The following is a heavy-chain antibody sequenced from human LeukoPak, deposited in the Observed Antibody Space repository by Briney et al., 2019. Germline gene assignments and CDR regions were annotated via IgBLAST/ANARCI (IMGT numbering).Heavy chain of an antibody. J-gene: IGHJ4*02. V-gene: IGHV3-21*01. CDR2: ISSSSSYI. CDR3: ASVLVEQQPDY. Sequence: GGSLRLSCAASGLTFSSYSMNWARQAPGKGLEWVSSISSSSSYIYYADSVKGRFTISRDNAKNSLYLQMNSLRAEDTAVYYCASVLVEQQPDYWGQRTLVTVSS. D-gene: IGHD6-13*01. CDR1: GLTFSSYS.